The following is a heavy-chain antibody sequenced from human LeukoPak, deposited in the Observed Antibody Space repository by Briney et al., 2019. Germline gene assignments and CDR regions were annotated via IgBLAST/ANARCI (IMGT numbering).Heavy chain of an antibody. CDR2: IYHSGST. D-gene: IGHD3-16*01. J-gene: IGHJ4*02. Sequence: WETLSLTCAVSGYSISSGYYWGWIRQPPGKGLEWIGSIYHSGSTYYNPSLKSRVTISVDTSKNQFSLKLSSVTAADTAVYYCAGHPLDMLRGYFDDWGQGTLVTVSS. CDR3: AGHPLDMLRGYFDD. V-gene: IGHV4-38-2*01. CDR1: GYSISSGYY.